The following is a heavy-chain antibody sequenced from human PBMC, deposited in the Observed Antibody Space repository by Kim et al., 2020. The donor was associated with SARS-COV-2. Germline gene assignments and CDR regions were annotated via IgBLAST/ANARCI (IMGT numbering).Heavy chain of an antibody. V-gene: IGHV4-4*02. J-gene: IGHJ4*02. D-gene: IGHD3-9*01. CDR3: ARAGLYDTLNRYYVDRYLDS. Sequence: SETLSLTCDVSGDSISRNNWWGWVRQPPGKGLEWIAQVYHSGSTYYNPSLNSRITISVDKSKNQFSLKLTSVTAADTAVYYCARAGLYDTLNRYYVDRYLDSRGQGTLVTVSS. CDR2: VYHSGST. CDR1: GDSISRNNW.